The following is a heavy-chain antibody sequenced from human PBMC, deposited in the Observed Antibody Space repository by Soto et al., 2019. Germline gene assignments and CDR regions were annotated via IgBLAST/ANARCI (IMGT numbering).Heavy chain of an antibody. CDR2: ISTDGSIT. Sequence: PGGSLRLSCAASGLIXSNYRMHWVRQAPGKGLVWVSCISTDGSITNYADSVKGRFTVSRDNAKNTLYLQMNSLRAEDTALYYCARDTDGLHYWGQGTMVTVSS. CDR1: GLIXSNYR. V-gene: IGHV3-74*01. CDR3: ARDTDGLHY. J-gene: IGHJ4*02.